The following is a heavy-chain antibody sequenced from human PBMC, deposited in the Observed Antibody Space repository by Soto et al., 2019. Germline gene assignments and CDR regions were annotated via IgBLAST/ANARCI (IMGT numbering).Heavy chain of an antibody. D-gene: IGHD2-21*02. CDR3: AIFVVTEGPVYSMDV. CDR1: GFTFTRYS. J-gene: IGHJ6*02. CDR2: ISSTTNYI. Sequence: PGGSLRLSCAASGFTFTRYSMNWVRQAPGKGLEWVSSISSTTNYIYYGDSMKGRSTISRDNAKNSLYLEMNSLRAEDTALYYCAIFVVTEGPVYSMDVWGQGTSVTVSS. V-gene: IGHV3-21*06.